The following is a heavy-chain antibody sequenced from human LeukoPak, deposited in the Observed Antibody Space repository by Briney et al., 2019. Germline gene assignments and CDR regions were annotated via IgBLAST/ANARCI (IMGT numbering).Heavy chain of an antibody. CDR1: GFTFSSYE. V-gene: IGHV3-48*03. CDR3: AELGITMIGGV. D-gene: IGHD3-10*02. J-gene: IGHJ6*04. Sequence: GGSLRLSCAASGFTFSSYEMNWVRQAPGKGLEWVSYICSSGSTIYYADSVKGRFTISRDNANNSLYLQMNSLRAEDTAVYYCAELGITMIGGVWGKGTTVTISS. CDR2: ICSSGSTI.